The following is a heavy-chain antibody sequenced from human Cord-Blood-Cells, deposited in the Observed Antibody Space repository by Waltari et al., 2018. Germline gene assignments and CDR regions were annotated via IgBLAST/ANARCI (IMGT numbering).Heavy chain of an antibody. CDR1: GNTSPGAY. J-gene: IGHJ3*02. V-gene: IGHV1-2*02. CDR3: ARDRFAWGRMSSDDAFDI. CDR2: INPNSGGT. Sequence: QVQLVQSGAEVKKPGASVKVPCRASGNTSPGAYIPWVLQAPGKRLEWMGWINPNSGGTNYAQKFQGRVTMTRDTSISTAYMELSRLRSDDTAVYYCARDRFAWGRMSSDDAFDIWGQGTMVTVSS. D-gene: IGHD7-27*01.